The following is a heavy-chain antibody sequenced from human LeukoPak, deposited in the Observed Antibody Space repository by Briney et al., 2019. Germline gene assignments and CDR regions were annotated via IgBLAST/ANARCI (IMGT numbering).Heavy chain of an antibody. CDR3: AREEKVYCGGGSCSDPFYSFDY. Sequence: ASVKVSCKASGYTFTGYYMHWVRQAPGQGLEWMGWINPNSGGTNYAQKFQGWVTMTRDTSISTAYMELSRLRSDDTAVYYCAREEKVYCGGGSCSDPFYSFDYWGQGTLVTVSS. J-gene: IGHJ4*02. V-gene: IGHV1-2*04. CDR2: INPNSGGT. CDR1: GYTFTGYY. D-gene: IGHD2-15*01.